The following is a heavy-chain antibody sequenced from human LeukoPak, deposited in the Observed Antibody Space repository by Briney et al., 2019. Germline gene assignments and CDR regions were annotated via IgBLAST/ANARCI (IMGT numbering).Heavy chain of an antibody. V-gene: IGHV2-5*01. J-gene: IGHJ4*02. CDR1: GFSLSSSGVG. D-gene: IGHD6-19*01. CDR2: IYWNGDK. CDR3: ARTLEEQWLVAFDY. Sequence: SGPTLFPPTPPLTLTCTFSGFSLSSSGVGVGWIRQPPVKALEWLALIYWNGDKRNSPSLKSRFTITKDTSKNQVVLTMPNVDPVDTATYYCARTLEEQWLVAFDYWGQGTLVTVSS.